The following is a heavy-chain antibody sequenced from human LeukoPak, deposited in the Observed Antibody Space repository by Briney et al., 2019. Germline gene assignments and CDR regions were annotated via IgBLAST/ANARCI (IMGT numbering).Heavy chain of an antibody. CDR1: GFTVSSHF. J-gene: IGHJ1*01. V-gene: IGHV3-66*01. Sequence: GGSLRLSCSASGFTVSSHFMTWVRRAPGKGLEWVSIIYSGGNTFYADSVKGRFTISRDNSKNTLFLQMNGLRPEDTAVYSCAGGGYLSYWGHGTLVTVSS. D-gene: IGHD2-15*01. CDR2: IYSGGNT. CDR3: AGGGYLSY.